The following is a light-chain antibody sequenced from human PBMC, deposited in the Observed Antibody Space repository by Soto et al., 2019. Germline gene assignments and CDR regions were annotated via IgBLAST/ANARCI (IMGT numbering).Light chain of an antibody. CDR3: SSYTSSSTRV. Sequence: QSALTQPAFVSGSPGQSITISCAGTSSDVGGYKYVSWYQQHPGKAPKLMIYDIRNRPSGVSNRFSGSKSGNTASLTISGLQAEDEADYYCSSYTSSSTRVFGTGTKLTV. CDR2: DIR. J-gene: IGLJ1*01. V-gene: IGLV2-14*03. CDR1: SSDVGGYKY.